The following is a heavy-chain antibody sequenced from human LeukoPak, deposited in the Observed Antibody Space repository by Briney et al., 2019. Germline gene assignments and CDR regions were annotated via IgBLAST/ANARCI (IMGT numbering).Heavy chain of an antibody. V-gene: IGHV3-48*01. J-gene: IGHJ4*02. CDR1: GFTFSSYS. D-gene: IGHD1-1*01. Sequence: GGSLRLSCAASGFTFSSYSMNWVRQAPGKGLEWVSYISRSSSTIYYADSVKGRFTISRDNAKNTLYLQMNSLGADDTAVYYCAKGNWRYFDYWGQGTLVTVSS. CDR3: AKGNWRYFDY. CDR2: ISRSSSTI.